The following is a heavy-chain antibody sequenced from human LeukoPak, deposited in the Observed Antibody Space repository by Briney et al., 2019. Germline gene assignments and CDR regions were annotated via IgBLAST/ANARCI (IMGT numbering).Heavy chain of an antibody. CDR2: IYSGGCT. D-gene: IGHD3-3*01. J-gene: IGHJ5*02. V-gene: IGHV3-66*01. CDR1: GFTVSSNY. CDR3: ARDHGSGVDWFDP. Sequence: PGGSLRLSCAASGFTVSSNYMSWVRQAPGKGLEWVSVIYSGGCTYYADSVKGRFTISRDNSKNTLYLQMNSLRAEDTAVYYCARDHGSGVDWFDPWGQGTLVTVSS.